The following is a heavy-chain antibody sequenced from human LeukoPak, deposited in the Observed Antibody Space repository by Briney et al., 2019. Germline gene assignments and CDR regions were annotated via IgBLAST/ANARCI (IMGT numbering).Heavy chain of an antibody. Sequence: SETLSLTYAVYGGSFSAYSWSWIRQPPGKGLEWIGEINHSGSTNYNPSLKSRVTISVDTSKNQFSLKLSSVTAADTAVYYCARALVNTYYYGSGSYQNSYYYDMDVWGQGTTVTVSS. CDR3: ARALVNTYYYGSGSYQNSYYYDMDV. D-gene: IGHD3-10*01. CDR2: INHSGST. V-gene: IGHV4-34*01. J-gene: IGHJ6*02. CDR1: GGSFSAYS.